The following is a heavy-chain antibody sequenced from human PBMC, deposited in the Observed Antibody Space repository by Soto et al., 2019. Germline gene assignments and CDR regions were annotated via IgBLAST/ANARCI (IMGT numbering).Heavy chain of an antibody. CDR1: GFTFKNYA. CDR3: ARKDVAFDY. Sequence: EVQLLESGGGLVQPGGSLRLSCAASGFTFKNYAMTWVRQAPGKGLEWVSLIYGSGGSTDYADSVKGRFTISRDNSKNMLYVQMNSRRDEDTAVYYCARKDVAFDYWGQGIPVTVSS. J-gene: IGHJ4*02. D-gene: IGHD5-12*01. V-gene: IGHV3-23*01. CDR2: IYGSGGST.